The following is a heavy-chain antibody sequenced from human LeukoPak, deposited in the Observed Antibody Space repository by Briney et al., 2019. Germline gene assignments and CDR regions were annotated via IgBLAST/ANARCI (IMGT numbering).Heavy chain of an antibody. CDR2: IYSGGST. V-gene: IGHV3-66*01. J-gene: IGHJ6*02. D-gene: IGHD3-9*01. CDR1: GFTVSGNY. CDR3: ARPYFDWLYGMDV. Sequence: GGSLRLSCAASGFTVSGNYMSWVRQAPGKGLEWVSVIYSGGSTYYADSVKGRFTISRDNSKNTLYLQMNSLRAEDTAVYYCARPYFDWLYGMDVWGQGTTVTVSS.